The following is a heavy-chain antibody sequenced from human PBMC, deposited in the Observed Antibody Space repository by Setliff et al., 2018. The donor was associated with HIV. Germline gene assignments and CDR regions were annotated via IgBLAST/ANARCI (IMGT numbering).Heavy chain of an antibody. CDR2: IRSKAYGGTT. CDR1: GGSISRYY. V-gene: IGHV3-49*04. D-gene: IGHD1-26*01. CDR3: TRSPSGSYYEVYFDY. Sequence: LSLTCTVSGGSISRYYWSWVRQAPGKGLEWVGFIRSKAYGGTTEYAASVRGRLTISRDDSKSIVYLQMNSLKTEDTAVYYCTRSPSGSYYEVYFDYWGQGTLVTVSS. J-gene: IGHJ4*02.